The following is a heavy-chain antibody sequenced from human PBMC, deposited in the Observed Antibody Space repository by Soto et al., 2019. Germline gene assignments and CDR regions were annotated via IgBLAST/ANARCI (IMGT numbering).Heavy chain of an antibody. V-gene: IGHV3-74*01. CDR1: GFTLSGYW. CDR2: INSDGSII. Sequence: EVQLVESGGDLVQTGGSLRLSCSASGFTLSGYWMYWVRHAPGKGLVWVSRINSDGSIIDYADSVKGRITISRDNARNTVFLQMNSLRVEDTAVYYCARRGTGHGMDVWGQGTTVTVSS. CDR3: ARRGTGHGMDV. J-gene: IGHJ6*02.